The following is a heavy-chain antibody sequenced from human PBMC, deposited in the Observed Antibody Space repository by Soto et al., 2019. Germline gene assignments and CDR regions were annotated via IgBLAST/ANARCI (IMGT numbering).Heavy chain of an antibody. D-gene: IGHD2-2*01. Sequence: GGSLRLSCAASGFTVSSNYMSWVRQAPGKGLEWVSVIYSGGSTYYADSVKGRFTISRDNSKNTLYLQMNSLRAEDTAAYYCARDIVVVPAAAPNHYYYSGMDVWGQGTTVTVSS. CDR3: ARDIVVVPAAAPNHYYYSGMDV. CDR2: IYSGGST. J-gene: IGHJ6*02. V-gene: IGHV3-53*01. CDR1: GFTVSSNY.